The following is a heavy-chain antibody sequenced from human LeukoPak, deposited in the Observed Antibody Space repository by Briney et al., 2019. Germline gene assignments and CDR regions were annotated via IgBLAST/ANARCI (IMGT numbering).Heavy chain of an antibody. J-gene: IGHJ4*02. CDR3: ATDYSNYEAFDY. CDR2: INPNSGGT. V-gene: IGHV1-2*02. D-gene: IGHD4-11*01. CDR1: GYTFTGYY. Sequence: GASVKVSSTASGYTFTGYYMHWVRQAPGQGLEWMGWINPNSGGTNYAQKFQGRVTMTRDTSISTAYMELSRLRSDDTAVYYCATDYSNYEAFDYWGQGTLVTVSS.